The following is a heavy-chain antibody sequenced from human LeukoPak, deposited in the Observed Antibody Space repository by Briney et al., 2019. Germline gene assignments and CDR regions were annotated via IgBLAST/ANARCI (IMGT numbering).Heavy chain of an antibody. D-gene: IGHD6-19*01. V-gene: IGHV1-18*01. Sequence: GASVKVSCKASGYTFTSYGISWVRQAPGQGLEWMGWISAYNGNTNYAQKLQGRVTMTTDTSTSTAYMELRSLRSGDTAVYYCASQSRYSSGWYDFDYWGQGTLVTVSS. CDR2: ISAYNGNT. CDR3: ASQSRYSSGWYDFDY. J-gene: IGHJ4*02. CDR1: GYTFTSYG.